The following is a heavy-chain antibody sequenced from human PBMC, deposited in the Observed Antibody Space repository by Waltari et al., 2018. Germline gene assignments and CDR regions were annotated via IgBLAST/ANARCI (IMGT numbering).Heavy chain of an antibody. V-gene: IGHV4-61*09. CDR2: IYTSGST. CDR3: ARDCGGDCYVSNYYGMDV. CDR1: GGSISSGRYY. J-gene: IGHJ6*02. D-gene: IGHD2-21*01. Sequence: QVQLQESGPGLVKPSQTLSLTCTVSGGSISSGRYYWSWIRQPAGQGLEWIGYIYTSGSTNYNPSLKSRVTISVDTSKNQFSLKLSSVTAADTAVYYCARDCGGDCYVSNYYGMDVWGQGTTVTVSS.